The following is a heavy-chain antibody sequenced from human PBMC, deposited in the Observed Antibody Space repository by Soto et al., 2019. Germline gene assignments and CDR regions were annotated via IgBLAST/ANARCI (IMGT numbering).Heavy chain of an antibody. D-gene: IGHD4-17*01. CDR2: ISAYNGNT. CDR1: GVTFSSYA. J-gene: IGHJ4*02. Sequence: ASVKVSCKASGVTFSSYAISWVRHAPGQGLEWMGWISAYNGNTNYAQKLQGRVTMTTDTSTSTAYMELRSLRSDDTAVYSCARDLPTGSYYFDYWGQGTVVTVSS. V-gene: IGHV1-18*01. CDR3: ARDLPTGSYYFDY.